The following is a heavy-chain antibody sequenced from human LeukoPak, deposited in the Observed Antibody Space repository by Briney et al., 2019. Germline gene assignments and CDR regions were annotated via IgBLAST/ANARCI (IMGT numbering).Heavy chain of an antibody. D-gene: IGHD2-2*01. V-gene: IGHV3-48*04. CDR1: GFTFSSYS. Sequence: QTGGSLRLSCAASGFTFSSYSMNWVRQAPGKGLEWVSYISSSGSTIYYADPVKGRFTISRDNAKNSLYLQMNSLRAEDTAVYYCARDYEPAAYFDYWGQGTLVTVSS. J-gene: IGHJ4*02. CDR2: ISSSGSTI. CDR3: ARDYEPAAYFDY.